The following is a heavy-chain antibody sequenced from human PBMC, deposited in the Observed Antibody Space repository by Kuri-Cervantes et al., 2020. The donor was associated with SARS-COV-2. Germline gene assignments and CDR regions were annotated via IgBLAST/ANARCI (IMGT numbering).Heavy chain of an antibody. D-gene: IGHD4/OR15-4a*01. Sequence: GGSLRLSCAASGFNFSSTDMHWVRQAPGKGLEWVAVISHDGNNKKCIASGKGRFTISRDNSQNTLYLHMKSLRSEDTATYYCAKDRVGAQDYWGQGTLVTVSS. V-gene: IGHV3-30*18. CDR2: ISHDGNNK. CDR1: GFNFSSTD. CDR3: AKDRVGAQDY. J-gene: IGHJ4*02.